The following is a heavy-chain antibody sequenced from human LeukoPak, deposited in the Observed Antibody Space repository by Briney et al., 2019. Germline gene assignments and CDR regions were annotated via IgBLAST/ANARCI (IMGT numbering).Heavy chain of an antibody. CDR1: GGSISSYY. J-gene: IGHJ4*02. V-gene: IGHV4-59*12. D-gene: IGHD3-10*01. CDR2: IYSSGST. Sequence: SETLSLTCTVSGGSISSYYWSWIRQSPGKGLEWIGHIYSSGSTNYNPSLKSRVTISIDTSKNQFSLKLSSVTAADTAVYYCARGGSGSYYFDYWGQGTLVTVSS. CDR3: ARGGSGSYYFDY.